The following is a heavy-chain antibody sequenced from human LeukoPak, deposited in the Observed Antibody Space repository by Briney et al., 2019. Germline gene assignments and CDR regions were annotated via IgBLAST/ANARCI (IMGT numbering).Heavy chain of an antibody. Sequence: LSLTCAVYGGSFSGYYWSWVRQAPGKGLEWVALVSSDGKNKYYADSVKGRFTVSRDNSKNTLFVQMDSLRPEDTALYYCARDPFHLLILFDLWGQGSLVTVSS. V-gene: IGHV3-30*03. J-gene: IGHJ4*02. D-gene: IGHD3-9*01. CDR3: ARDPFHLLILFDL. CDR2: VSSDGKNK. CDR1: GGSFSGYY.